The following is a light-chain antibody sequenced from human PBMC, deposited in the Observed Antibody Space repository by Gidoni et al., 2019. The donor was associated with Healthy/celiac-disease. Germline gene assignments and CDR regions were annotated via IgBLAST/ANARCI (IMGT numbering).Light chain of an antibody. CDR3: SSYTSSSTLV. Sequence: QSALTQPASASGLPGQSITISCTGTSSDVGGYNYVSWYQQHPGKAPKLMIYEVSKRPSGVSNRFSGSKSGNTASLTISGLQAEDEADYYCSSYTSSSTLVFGGGTKLTVL. CDR2: EVS. V-gene: IGLV2-14*01. CDR1: SSDVGGYNY. J-gene: IGLJ2*01.